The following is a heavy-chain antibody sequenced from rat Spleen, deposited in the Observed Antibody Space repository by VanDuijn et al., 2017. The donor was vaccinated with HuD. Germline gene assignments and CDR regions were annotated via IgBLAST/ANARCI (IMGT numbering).Heavy chain of an antibody. J-gene: IGHJ2*01. D-gene: IGHD4-3*01. CDR2: ISRSGTT. CDR1: GHSITSYY. Sequence: EVQLQESGPGLVKPSQSFSLTCSVTGHSITSYYWGWIRQFPGNEMEWIGHISRSGTTSYNPSLKSRISIARDTSKNQFFLQLNSVTTKDTATYYCAKWGTTYVDYWGQGVMVTVSS. CDR3: AKWGTTYVDY. V-gene: IGHV3-1*01.